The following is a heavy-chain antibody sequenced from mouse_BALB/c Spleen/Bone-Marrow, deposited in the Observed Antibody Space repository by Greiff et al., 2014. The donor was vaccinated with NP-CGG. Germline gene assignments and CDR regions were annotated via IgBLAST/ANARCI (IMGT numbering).Heavy chain of an antibody. J-gene: IGHJ3*01. CDR3: ARLNNDDFIAY. CDR2: IDPHSSTI. Sequence: EVQLEESGGGLVQPGGSLKLSCAASGFDFSSYWMSWVRQAPGKGLEWIGEIDPHSSTINYTPSLKDKFIITRDNAKNTLYLQMSNVRSEDTALYYCARLNNDDFIAYWGQGTLVTVSS. V-gene: IGHV4-1*02. CDR1: GFDFSSYW. D-gene: IGHD1-3*01.